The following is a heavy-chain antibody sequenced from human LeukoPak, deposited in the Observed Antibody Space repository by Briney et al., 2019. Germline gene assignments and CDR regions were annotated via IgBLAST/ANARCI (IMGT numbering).Heavy chain of an antibody. CDR3: ARDQCRGVTPGDY. Sequence: PGGSLRLSCAASGFTFSSYSMDWVRQAPGKGLEGVSYISSSSSTIYYADSVNGRFTISRDNAKNSLYLQMNSLRAEDTAVYYCARDQCRGVTPGDYWGQGTLVTVSS. CDR2: ISSSSSTI. V-gene: IGHV3-48*01. J-gene: IGHJ4*02. CDR1: GFTFSSYS. D-gene: IGHD3-10*01.